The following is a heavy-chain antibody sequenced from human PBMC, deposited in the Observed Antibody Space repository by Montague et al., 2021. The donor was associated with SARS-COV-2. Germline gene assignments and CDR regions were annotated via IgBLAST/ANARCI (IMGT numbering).Heavy chain of an antibody. J-gene: IGHJ4*02. CDR3: AKDTGRRNYFDY. V-gene: IGHV3-23*01. Sequence: SLRLSCAASGFTFSSYAMSLVRQAPGKGLEWVSAISGSGGNTYYADSXKVRFTISRDNSKNTLYVQMNRLRAEDTAVYYCAKDTGRRNYFDYWGQGTLVTVSS. CDR2: ISGSGGNT. D-gene: IGHD4-11*01. CDR1: GFTFSSYA.